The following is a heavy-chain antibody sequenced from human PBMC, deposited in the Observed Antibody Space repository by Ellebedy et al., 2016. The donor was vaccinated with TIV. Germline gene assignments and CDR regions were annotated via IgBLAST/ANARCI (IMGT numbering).Heavy chain of an antibody. D-gene: IGHD6-13*01. J-gene: IGHJ4*02. V-gene: IGHV3-48*02. CDR1: GFTFSAYS. CDR2: IGSISGTI. Sequence: PGGSLRLSCAASGFTFSAYSMNWVRPAPGKGLEWISYIGSISGTIYYADSVKGRFTISRDKGKNSLYLHMNSLRDEDTAVYYCARVYSSSWYLSDYWGQGTLVTVSS. CDR3: ARVYSSSWYLSDY.